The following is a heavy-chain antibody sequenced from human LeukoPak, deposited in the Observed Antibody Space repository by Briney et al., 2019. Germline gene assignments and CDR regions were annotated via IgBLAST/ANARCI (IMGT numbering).Heavy chain of an antibody. CDR1: GGSFSGYY. Sequence: SETLSLTCAVYGGSFSGYYWSWIRQPPGKGLEWIGEINHSVSTNYNPSLNSRVTISVDTSKNQSSLKLSSVTAADTALYYCARHSLVRWPFDYWGQGTLVTVSS. V-gene: IGHV4-34*01. D-gene: IGHD4-23*01. CDR3: ARHSLVRWPFDY. CDR2: INHSVST. J-gene: IGHJ4*02.